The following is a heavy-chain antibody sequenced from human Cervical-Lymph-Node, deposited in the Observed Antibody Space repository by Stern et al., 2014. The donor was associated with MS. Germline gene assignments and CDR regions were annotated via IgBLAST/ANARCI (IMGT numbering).Heavy chain of an antibody. CDR3: ARGIVTNRPAATLHNLFDP. CDR1: GGTFSSSYA. D-gene: IGHD2-15*01. Sequence: QVQLVQSGAEVKKPGSSVNVSCKASGGTFSSSYAVTWVRQAPGQGLEWMGRIIPFIGLPNYAQKFQTRLTITADKSTSTVYLELSGLTSEDTAVYYCARGIVTNRPAATLHNLFDPWGQGTLVTVSS. V-gene: IGHV1-69*04. J-gene: IGHJ5*02. CDR2: IIPFIGLP.